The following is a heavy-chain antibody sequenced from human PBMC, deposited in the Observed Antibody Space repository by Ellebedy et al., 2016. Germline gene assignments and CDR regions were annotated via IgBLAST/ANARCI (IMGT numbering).Heavy chain of an antibody. D-gene: IGHD1-26*01. V-gene: IGHV4-34*01. CDR3: SRSSDSGAPYPVLFHP. Sequence: SETLSLXXAVSGGSFTDYYWSWIRQPPGKGLEWIGEIHHSGIINYNPSLKSRVTLSTDTSKSEVSLRVTAVTAADTAVYYCSRSSDSGAPYPVLFHPWGQGTLVTVSS. CDR2: IHHSGII. J-gene: IGHJ5*02. CDR1: GGSFTDYY.